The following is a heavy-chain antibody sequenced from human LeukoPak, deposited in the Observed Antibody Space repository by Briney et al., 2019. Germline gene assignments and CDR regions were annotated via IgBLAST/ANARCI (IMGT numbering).Heavy chain of an antibody. V-gene: IGHV3-30*02. CDR3: AKDNPLDY. D-gene: IGHD1-14*01. CDR1: GFTFSSYG. J-gene: IGHJ4*02. Sequence: PGGSLRLSCAASGFTFSSYGMHWVRQAPGKGLEGGAFIRYDGTNKYYADSVKGRFTISRDNSKNTLYLQMNILTAEDTAVYYCAKDNPLDYWGQGTLVIVSS. CDR2: IRYDGTNK.